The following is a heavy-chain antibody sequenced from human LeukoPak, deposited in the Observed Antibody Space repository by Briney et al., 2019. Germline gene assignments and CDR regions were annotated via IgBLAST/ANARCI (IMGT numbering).Heavy chain of an antibody. CDR3: ARQRRSSGWPNDY. V-gene: IGHV5-51*01. CDR2: IYPDDSDT. J-gene: IGHJ4*02. Sequence: PGESLKISCQGSGSSFTSYWIAWVRQLPGKGLEWMGIIYPDDSDTRYSPSFQGQVTITADKSISTAYLQWSSLKASDNAMYYCARQRRSSGWPNDYWGQGTLVTVSS. CDR1: GSSFTSYW. D-gene: IGHD6-19*01.